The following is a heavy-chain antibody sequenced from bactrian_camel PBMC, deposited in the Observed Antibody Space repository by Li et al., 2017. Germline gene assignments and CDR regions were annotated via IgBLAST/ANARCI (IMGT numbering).Heavy chain of an antibody. D-gene: IGHD2*01. V-gene: IGHV3S53*01. CDR1: GWNVGDFC. CDR2: IASDGTT. Sequence: HVQLVESGGGSVQTGGSLRLSCAVSGWNVGDFCMAWFRQAPEKEREGVATIASDGTTSYLDSVKGRFTISQDNAQNTVYLQMNSLKTEDTAMYYCANWRGILWYLAWARVSLLTGARGPRSPSP. J-gene: IGHJ4*01. CDR3: ANWRGILWYLAWARVSLLT.